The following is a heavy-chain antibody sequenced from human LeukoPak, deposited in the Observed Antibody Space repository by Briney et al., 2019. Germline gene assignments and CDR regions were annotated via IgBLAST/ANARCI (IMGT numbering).Heavy chain of an antibody. Sequence: SETLSLTCAVYGGSFSGYYWSWIRQPPGKGLEWIGEINHSGSTNYNPSLKSRVTISVDTSKNQSSLKLSSVTAADTAVYYCLVSLELTFDYWGQGTLVTVSS. CDR3: LVSLELTFDY. CDR1: GGSFSGYY. CDR2: INHSGST. D-gene: IGHD1-7*01. J-gene: IGHJ4*02. V-gene: IGHV4-34*01.